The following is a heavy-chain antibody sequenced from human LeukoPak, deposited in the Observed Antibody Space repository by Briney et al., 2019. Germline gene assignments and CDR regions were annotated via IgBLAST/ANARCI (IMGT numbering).Heavy chain of an antibody. Sequence: ANLQHDRSEQHYVDSVKRRFTISRDNAKNSLYLQMNSLRAEDTAVYYCARRGYGSGSFDYWGQGTLVTVSS. J-gene: IGHJ4*02. D-gene: IGHD3-10*01. CDR2: LQHDRSEQ. V-gene: IGHV3-7*01. CDR3: ARRGYGSGSFDY.